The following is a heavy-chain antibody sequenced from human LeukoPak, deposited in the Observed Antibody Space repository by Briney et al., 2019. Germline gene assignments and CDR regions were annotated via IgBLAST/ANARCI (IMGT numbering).Heavy chain of an antibody. V-gene: IGHV4-39*01. CDR3: ARGDPAAGDY. CDR1: GGSISSSSYY. CDR2: IYYSGST. D-gene: IGHD6-13*01. J-gene: IGHJ4*02. Sequence: SETLSLTCTVSGGSISSSSYYWGWIRQPPGKGLERIGSIYYSGSTYYNPSLKSRVTISVDTSKNQFSLKLSSVTAADTAVYYCARGDPAAGDYWGQGTLVTVSS.